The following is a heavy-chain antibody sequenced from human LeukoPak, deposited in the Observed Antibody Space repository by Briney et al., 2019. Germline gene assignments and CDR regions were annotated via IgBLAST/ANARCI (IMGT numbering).Heavy chain of an antibody. CDR1: GFTVSSNY. J-gene: IGHJ4*02. CDR3: ASSFGPGSIPFDY. D-gene: IGHD3-10*01. V-gene: IGHV3-53*01. Sequence: GGSLRLSCAASGFTVSSNYMSWVRQAPGKGLEWVSVIYSGGSTYYADSVKGRFTISRDNSKNTLYLQMNSLRAEDTAVYYCASSFGPGSIPFDYWGQGTLVTVSS. CDR2: IYSGGST.